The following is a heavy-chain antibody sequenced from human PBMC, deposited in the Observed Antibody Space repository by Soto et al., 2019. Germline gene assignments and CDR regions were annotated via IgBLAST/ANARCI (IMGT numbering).Heavy chain of an antibody. J-gene: IGHJ6*02. CDR2: ISGSGGST. CDR1: GFTFSSYA. V-gene: IGHV3-23*01. CDR3: AKGQGGEYSSSSVDYYYYGMDV. D-gene: IGHD6-6*01. Sequence: GGSLRLSCAASGFTFSSYAMSWVRQAPGKGLEWVSAISGSGGSTYYADSVKGRFIISRDNSKNTLYLQMNSLRAEDTAVYYCAKGQGGEYSSSSVDYYYYGMDVWGQGTTVTVSS.